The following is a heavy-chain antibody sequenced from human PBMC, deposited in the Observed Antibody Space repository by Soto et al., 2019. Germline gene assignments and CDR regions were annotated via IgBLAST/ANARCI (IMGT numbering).Heavy chain of an antibody. CDR2: IYSAGSA. J-gene: IGHJ4*02. CDR1: GFTVSNYH. D-gene: IGHD6-13*01. Sequence: GGSLRLSCAASGFTVSNYHMSWVRQAPGKGLEWVSVIYSAGSADFADSVKGRFTISRDNSKDTLYLQMSSLRAEDTAVYYCARVQRSSYHYFDYWGPGTLVTVSS. V-gene: IGHV3-66*01. CDR3: ARVQRSSYHYFDY.